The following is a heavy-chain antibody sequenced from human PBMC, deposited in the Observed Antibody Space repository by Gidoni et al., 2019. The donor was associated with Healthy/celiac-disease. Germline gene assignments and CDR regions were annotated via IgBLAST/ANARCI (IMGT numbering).Heavy chain of an antibody. CDR1: GFTFDDYT. Sequence: EVQLVESGGVVVQPGGSLRLSCAASGFTFDDYTMHWVRQAPGKGLEWVSLISWDGGSTYYADSVKGRFTISRDNSKNSLYLQMNSLRTEDTALYYCAKASLYGDYPIFDYWGQGTLVTVSS. CDR2: ISWDGGST. V-gene: IGHV3-43*01. CDR3: AKASLYGDYPIFDY. J-gene: IGHJ4*02. D-gene: IGHD4-17*01.